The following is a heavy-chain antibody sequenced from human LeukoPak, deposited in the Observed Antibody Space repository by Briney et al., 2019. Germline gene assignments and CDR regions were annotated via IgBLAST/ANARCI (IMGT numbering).Heavy chain of an antibody. V-gene: IGHV3-23*01. J-gene: IGHJ4*02. D-gene: IGHD3-10*01. CDR1: GFTFSSYG. CDR3: AKGSGSYKGIDY. Sequence: GGSLRLSCAASGFTFSSYGMSWVRQAPGKGLEWVSAISGSGGSTYYADSVKGRFTISRDNSKNTLYLQMNSLRAEDTAVYYCAKGSGSYKGIDYWGQGTLVTVSS. CDR2: ISGSGGST.